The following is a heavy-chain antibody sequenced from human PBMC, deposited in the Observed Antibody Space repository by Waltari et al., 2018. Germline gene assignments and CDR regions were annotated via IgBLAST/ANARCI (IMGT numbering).Heavy chain of an antibody. D-gene: IGHD3-22*01. CDR2: ITSDGTHT. Sequence: EVQLVESGGGLVRPGGSLRLSCAASGFTFSYYTMNWVRQAPGKGRKGISFITSDGTHTTYADSVRGRFTISRDNAKNSLFLQINSLRADDTAVYYCARDRRPTLILGSGAFDIWGQGIKVNVSS. CDR1: GFTFSYYT. J-gene: IGHJ3*02. CDR3: ARDRRPTLILGSGAFDI. V-gene: IGHV3-21*01.